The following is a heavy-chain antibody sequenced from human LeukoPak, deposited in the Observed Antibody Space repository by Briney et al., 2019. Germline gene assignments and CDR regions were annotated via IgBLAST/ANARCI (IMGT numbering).Heavy chain of an antibody. CDR3: ARLELEQRSWFDP. CDR2: ISAHKGNT. V-gene: IGHV1-18*01. CDR1: GYTFTSYR. D-gene: IGHD1/OR15-1a*01. J-gene: IGHJ5*02. Sequence: ASVKVSCKASGYTFTSYRTTWVRQAAGQGLEWMGWISAHKGNTLYTQKFQGRLTMTTDTSTTTAYMELRSLRSDDTAVYYCARLELEQRSWFDPWGQGTLVTVSS.